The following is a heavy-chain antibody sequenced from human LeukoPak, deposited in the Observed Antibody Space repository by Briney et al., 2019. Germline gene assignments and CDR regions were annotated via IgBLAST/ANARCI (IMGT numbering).Heavy chain of an antibody. CDR2: ISYDGSNK. Sequence: GGSLRLSCAASGFTFSSYAMHWVRQAPGKGLEWVAVISYDGSNKYYADSVKGRFTISRDNSKNTLYLQMNSLRAEDTAVYFCAKDWGVLRITPYYFDYWGQGTLVTVSS. CDR3: AKDWGVLRITPYYFDY. V-gene: IGHV3-30-3*01. D-gene: IGHD3-10*01. J-gene: IGHJ4*02. CDR1: GFTFSSYA.